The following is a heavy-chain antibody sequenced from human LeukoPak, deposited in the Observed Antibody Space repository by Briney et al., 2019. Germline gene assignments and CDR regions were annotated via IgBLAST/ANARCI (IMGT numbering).Heavy chain of an antibody. D-gene: IGHD3-22*01. CDR2: YYSRST. V-gene: IGHV4-30-4*01. Sequence: YYSRSTYYHPSLKSRVTISVDTSKNQFSLKLSSVTAADTAVYYCARGGGIYYDSSGYPSWDYWGQGTLVTVSS. J-gene: IGHJ4*02. CDR3: ARGGGIYYDSSGYPSWDY.